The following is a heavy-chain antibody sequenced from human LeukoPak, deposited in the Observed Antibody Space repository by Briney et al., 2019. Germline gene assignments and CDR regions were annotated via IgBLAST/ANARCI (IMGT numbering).Heavy chain of an antibody. CDR3: ARESPSGGYDAFDI. Sequence: PGGSLRLSCAASGFTFSSYAMSWVRQAPGKGLEWVSSISSSSSYIYYADSVKGRFTISRDNAKNSLYLQMNSLRAEDTAVYYCARESPSGGYDAFDIWGQGTMVTVSS. V-gene: IGHV3-21*01. D-gene: IGHD5-12*01. J-gene: IGHJ3*02. CDR1: GFTFSSYA. CDR2: ISSSSSYI.